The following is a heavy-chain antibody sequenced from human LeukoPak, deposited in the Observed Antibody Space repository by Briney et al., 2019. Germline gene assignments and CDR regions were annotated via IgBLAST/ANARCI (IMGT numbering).Heavy chain of an antibody. D-gene: IGHD3-16*02. CDR2: ISSSGSTI. Sequence: GGSLRLSCAASGFTFSSYEMNWVRQAPGKGLEWVSYISSSGSTIYYAYSVKGRFTISRDNAKNSLYLQMNSLRAEDTAVYYCARDYMITFGGVIVRGRYFDYWGQGTLVTVSS. CDR3: ARDYMITFGGVIVRGRYFDY. J-gene: IGHJ4*02. V-gene: IGHV3-48*03. CDR1: GFTFSSYE.